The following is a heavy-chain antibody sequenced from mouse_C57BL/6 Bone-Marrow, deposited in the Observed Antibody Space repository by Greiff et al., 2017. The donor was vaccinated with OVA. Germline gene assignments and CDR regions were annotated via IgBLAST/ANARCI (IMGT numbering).Heavy chain of an antibody. Sequence: DVKLVESGGGLVKPGGSLKLSCAASGFTFSSYAMSWVRQTPEKRLEWVATISDGGSYTYYPDNVKGRFTISRDNAKNNLYLQMSHLKSEDTAMYYCARVYDGYYVDWYFDVWGTGTTVTVSS. D-gene: IGHD2-3*01. CDR2: ISDGGSYT. V-gene: IGHV5-4*03. CDR3: ARVYDGYYVDWYFDV. J-gene: IGHJ1*03. CDR1: GFTFSSYA.